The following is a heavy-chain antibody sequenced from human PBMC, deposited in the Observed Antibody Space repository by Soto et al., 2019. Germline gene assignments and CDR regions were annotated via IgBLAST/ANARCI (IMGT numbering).Heavy chain of an antibody. CDR2: IYYSGST. Sequence: SETLSLTCTVSGGSISSSSYYWGWIRQPPGKGLEWIGSIYYSGSTYYNPSLKSRVTISVDTSKNQFSLKLSSVTAADTAVYYCARQSGHRLLYYYYYMDVWGKGTTVTVSS. CDR1: GGSISSSSYY. V-gene: IGHV4-39*01. D-gene: IGHD3-10*01. CDR3: ARQSGHRLLYYYYYMDV. J-gene: IGHJ6*03.